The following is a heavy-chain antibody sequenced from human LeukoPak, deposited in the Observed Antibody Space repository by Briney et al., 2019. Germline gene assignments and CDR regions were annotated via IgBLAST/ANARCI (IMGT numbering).Heavy chain of an antibody. D-gene: IGHD3-9*01. J-gene: IGHJ3*02. V-gene: IGHV1-18*01. CDR3: ARFRSRYFDWSNDAFDI. CDR1: GYTFTSYS. CDR2: ISAYNGNT. Sequence: ASVKVSCKASGYTFTSYSISWVRQAPGQGLEWMGWISAYNGNTNYAQKLQGRVTMTTDTSTSTAYMELSSLKASDTAMYYCARFRSRYFDWSNDAFDIWGQGTMVTVSS.